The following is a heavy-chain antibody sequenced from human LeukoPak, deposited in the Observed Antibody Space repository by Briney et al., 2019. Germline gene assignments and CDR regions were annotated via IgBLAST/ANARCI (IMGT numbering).Heavy chain of an antibody. V-gene: IGHV4-30-4*01. Sequence: SQTLSLTCTVSGGSISSGDYCWSWIRQPPGKGLEWIGYIYYSGSTYYNPSLKSRVTISVDTSKNQFSLKLSSVTAADTAVYYCARASGGAAAGLDYWGQGTLVTVSS. J-gene: IGHJ4*02. CDR3: ARASGGAAAGLDY. CDR2: IYYSGST. D-gene: IGHD6-13*01. CDR1: GGSISSGDYC.